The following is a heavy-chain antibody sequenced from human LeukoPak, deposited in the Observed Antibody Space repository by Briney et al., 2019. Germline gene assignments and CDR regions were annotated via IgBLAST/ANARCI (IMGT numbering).Heavy chain of an antibody. D-gene: IGHD6-6*01. CDR3: VRSTAVLPFDY. V-gene: IGHV3-74*01. J-gene: IGHJ4*02. CDR2: INVGGSTT. CDR1: GFTFNNYW. Sequence: GGSLRLSCAASGFTFNNYWMHWVRQAPGKGLVWVSHINVGGSTTNYADSVKGRFTISRDNAKNTLNLQMNSLRAEDTAVYYCVRSTAVLPFDYWGQGIPVTVSS.